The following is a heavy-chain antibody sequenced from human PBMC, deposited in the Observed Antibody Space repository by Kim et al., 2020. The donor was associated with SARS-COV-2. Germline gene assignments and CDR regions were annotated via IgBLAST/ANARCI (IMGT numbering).Heavy chain of an antibody. D-gene: IGHD1-1*01. J-gene: IGHJ4*02. CDR1: GFTFSSYA. CDR3: AKDQDVYKSLTPDY. CDR2: ISGSGITT. Sequence: GGSLRLSCAASGFTFSSYAMSWVRQAPGKGLEWVSGISGSGITTYYADSVKGRFTISRDNPKNTLYLQMNSLRAEDTAIYYCAKDQDVYKSLTPDYWGQGTLVTVSS. V-gene: IGHV3-23*01.